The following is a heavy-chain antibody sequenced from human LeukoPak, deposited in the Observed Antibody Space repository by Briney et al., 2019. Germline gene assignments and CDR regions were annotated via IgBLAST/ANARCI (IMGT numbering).Heavy chain of an antibody. D-gene: IGHD2-15*01. Sequence: GASVKVSCKASGYTFTSYAMHWVRQAPGQRLEWMGWINAGNGNTKYSQKFRGRVTITRDTSASTAYMELSSLRSEDTAVYYCARTANVGYCSGGSCYLFQYWGQGTLVTVSS. J-gene: IGHJ4*02. CDR3: ARTANVGYCSGGSCYLFQY. CDR2: INAGNGNT. CDR1: GYTFTSYA. V-gene: IGHV1-3*01.